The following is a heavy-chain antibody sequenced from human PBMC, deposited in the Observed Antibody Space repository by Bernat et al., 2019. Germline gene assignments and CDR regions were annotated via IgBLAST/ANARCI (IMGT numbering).Heavy chain of an antibody. Sequence: EVQLVESGGGLVQPGGSLRLSCAASGFTFSSYWMHWVRQAPGKGLVWVSAISGSGGSTYYADSVKGRFTISRDNSKNTLYLQMNSLRAEDTAVYYCARYYGSGSYYNSNGNWFDPWGQGTLVTVSS. CDR2: ISGSGGST. D-gene: IGHD3-10*01. CDR3: ARYYGSGSYYNSNGNWFDP. CDR1: GFTFSSYW. J-gene: IGHJ5*02. V-gene: IGHV3-23*04.